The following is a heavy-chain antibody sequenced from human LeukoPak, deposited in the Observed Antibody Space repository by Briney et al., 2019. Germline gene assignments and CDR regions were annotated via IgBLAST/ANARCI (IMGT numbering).Heavy chain of an antibody. Sequence: GGSLRLSCAASGFSFSNYWMTWLRQAPGKGLEWVANIRGDESRKYYLDSVTGRFTISRDNAKNSLYLQMNSLRAEDTAVYYCAKDNRDYYIDYWGQGTLVTVSS. CDR1: GFSFSNYW. J-gene: IGHJ4*02. V-gene: IGHV3-7*01. CDR2: IRGDESRK. CDR3: AKDNRDYYIDY. D-gene: IGHD3-10*01.